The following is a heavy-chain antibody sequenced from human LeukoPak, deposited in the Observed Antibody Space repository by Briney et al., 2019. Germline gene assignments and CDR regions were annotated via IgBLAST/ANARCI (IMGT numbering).Heavy chain of an antibody. CDR2: INSDGSST. Sequence: GGSLRLSCAVSGLTFSSYWMHWVRHAPGKGLVWVSRINSDGSSTSYADSVKGRFTISRDNAKNTLYLKMNSLRAEDTAVYYCASFDRIADGYWGQGTLVTVSS. J-gene: IGHJ4*02. V-gene: IGHV3-74*01. CDR3: ASFDRIADGY. D-gene: IGHD6-13*01. CDR1: GLTFSSYW.